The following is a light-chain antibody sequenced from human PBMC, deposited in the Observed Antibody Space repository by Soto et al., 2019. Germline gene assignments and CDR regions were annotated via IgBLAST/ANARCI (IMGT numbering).Light chain of an antibody. V-gene: IGKV3D-20*02. CDR3: QQRSNWPPALT. CDR2: GAS. Sequence: EIVLTQSPGTLSLSPGERAILSCRASQSVSSSYLAWYRQKPGQAPSLLIYGASSRATGIPDRFSGSGSGTDFTLTISRLEPEDFAVYYCQQRSNWPPALTVGGGTKVDIK. CDR1: QSVSSSY. J-gene: IGKJ4*01.